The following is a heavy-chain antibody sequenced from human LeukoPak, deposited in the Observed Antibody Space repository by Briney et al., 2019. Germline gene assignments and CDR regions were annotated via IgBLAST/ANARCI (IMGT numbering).Heavy chain of an antibody. CDR3: ARGREVVVAANFDY. D-gene: IGHD2-15*01. Sequence: GESLRLSCAASGFTFSSYSMNWVRQAPGKGLEWVSSISSSSSYIYYADSVKGRFTISRDNAKNSLYLQMNSLRAEDTAVYYCARGREVVVAANFDYWGQGTLVTVSS. V-gene: IGHV3-21*01. CDR1: GFTFSSYS. CDR2: ISSSSSYI. J-gene: IGHJ4*02.